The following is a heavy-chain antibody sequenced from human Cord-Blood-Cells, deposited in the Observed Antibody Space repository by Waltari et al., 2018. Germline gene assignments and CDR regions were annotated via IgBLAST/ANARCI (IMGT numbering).Heavy chain of an antibody. Sequence: EVQRVESGGGWVQPGRSLRLSCAASGFTFSSYAMSWVRRAPGRGVGVGAASSGSGGSTYYADAVQGRFTISRDNAKNTLYLQMNSLRAEDTAVYYCAKDSVATDYWGQGTLVTVSS. CDR1: GFTFSSYA. CDR2: SSGSGGST. V-gene: IGHV3-23*04. D-gene: IGHD5-12*01. CDR3: AKDSVATDY. J-gene: IGHJ4*02.